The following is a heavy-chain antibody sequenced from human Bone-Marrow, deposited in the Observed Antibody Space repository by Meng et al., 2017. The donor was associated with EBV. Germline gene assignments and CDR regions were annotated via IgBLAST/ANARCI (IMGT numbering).Heavy chain of an antibody. CDR1: GGSVSSGSYY. J-gene: IGHJ4*02. V-gene: IGHV4-61*01. D-gene: IGHD5-18*01. CDR2: IYYSGST. CDR3: ARGNVDTAMVPH. Sequence: QGQLQESGPGRVKPSETLSLTRTVSGGSVSSGSYYWSWIRQPPGKGLEWIGYIYYSGSTNYNPSLKSRVTISVDTSKNQFSLKLSSVTAADTAVYYCARGNVDTAMVPHWGQGTLVTVSS.